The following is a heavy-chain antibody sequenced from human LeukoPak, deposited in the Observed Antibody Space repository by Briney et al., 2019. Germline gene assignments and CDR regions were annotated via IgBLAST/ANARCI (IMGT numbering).Heavy chain of an antibody. CDR2: INPNSGGT. J-gene: IGHJ4*02. V-gene: IGHV1-2*02. Sequence: ASVKVSCKASGYTFTGYYMHWVRQAPGQGLEWVGWINPNSGGTNYAQKFQGRVTMTRDTSISTAYMELSRLRSDDTAVYYCASRAVRGVTNFDYWGQGTLVTVSS. CDR1: GYTFTGYY. CDR3: ASRAVRGVTNFDY. D-gene: IGHD3-10*01.